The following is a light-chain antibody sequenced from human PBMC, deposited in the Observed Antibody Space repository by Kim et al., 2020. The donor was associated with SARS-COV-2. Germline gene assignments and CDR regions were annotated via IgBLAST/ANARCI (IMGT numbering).Light chain of an antibody. CDR3: QQYNNWPPYT. V-gene: IGKV3-15*01. J-gene: IGKJ2*01. Sequence: VAPGEIATLSCSASQSVGSNLAWYQQKPGQAPRLLIYGASTRATCIPGRFSGSGSGTEFTLTISSLQSEDFAVYYCQQYNNWPPYTFGQGTKLEI. CDR2: GAS. CDR1: QSVGSN.